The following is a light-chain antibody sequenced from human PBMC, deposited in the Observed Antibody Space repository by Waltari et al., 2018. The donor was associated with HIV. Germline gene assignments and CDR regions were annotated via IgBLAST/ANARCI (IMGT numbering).Light chain of an antibody. Sequence: EIVMTQSPLSLPVTPGEPASISCGPSRSLLHRSVYNSLGVYLQKPGQSPQLLIYLGINRASGVPDRFSGSASGTDFILQISRVEAEDVGVYDCMQALQTPHTFGQGTKLEI. CDR2: LGI. CDR1: RSLLHRSVYNS. CDR3: MQALQTPHT. V-gene: IGKV2-28*01. J-gene: IGKJ2*01.